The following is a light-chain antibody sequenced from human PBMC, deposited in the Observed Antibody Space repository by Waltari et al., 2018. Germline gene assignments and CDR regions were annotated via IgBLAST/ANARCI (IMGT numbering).Light chain of an antibody. Sequence: QTVVTQAPSLSVSPGGTVPLTCAFSSGSVSTASSAIRYQQTPGQAPRTLVYKISSPSSGVPDRFSGSMLGNKAALTITGAQAEDESDYYCVLYMGSGIWVFGGGTKLTVL. V-gene: IGLV8-61*01. CDR1: SGSVSTASS. CDR3: VLYMGSGIWV. J-gene: IGLJ3*02. CDR2: KIS.